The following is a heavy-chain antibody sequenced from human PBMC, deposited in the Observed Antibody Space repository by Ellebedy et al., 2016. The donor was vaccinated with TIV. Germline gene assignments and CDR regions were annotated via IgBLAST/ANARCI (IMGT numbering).Heavy chain of an antibody. J-gene: IGHJ4*02. V-gene: IGHV1-8*01. Sequence: AASVKISCKASGDPFTSYDINWVRQATGQGLEWMGWMNPNSGNTGYEQKFQGRVTMTRNTSISTAYMELSSLRAEDTALDYCARASGWELLGDYFDYWGQGTLVTVSS. CDR1: GDPFTSYD. D-gene: IGHD1-26*01. CDR3: ARASGWELLGDYFDY. CDR2: MNPNSGNT.